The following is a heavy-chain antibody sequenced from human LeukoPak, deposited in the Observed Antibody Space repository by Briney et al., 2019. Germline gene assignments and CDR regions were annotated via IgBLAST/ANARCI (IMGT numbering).Heavy chain of an antibody. CDR3: ARGTYCGGDCYSLPNWFDP. Sequence: SVKVSCKASGYTFTSYDISWVRQAPGQGLEWMRRIIPILGIANYAQKFQGRVTITADKSTSTAYMELSSLRSEDTAVYYCARGTYCGGDCYSLPNWFDPWGQGTLVTVSS. D-gene: IGHD2-21*02. CDR2: IIPILGIA. V-gene: IGHV1-69*04. J-gene: IGHJ5*02. CDR1: GYTFTSYD.